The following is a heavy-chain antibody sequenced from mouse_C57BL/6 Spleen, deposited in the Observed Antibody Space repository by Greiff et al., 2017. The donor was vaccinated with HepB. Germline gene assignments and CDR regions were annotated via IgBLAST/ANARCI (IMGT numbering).Heavy chain of an antibody. CDR2: INPGSGGT. CDR3: AREVVALYYAMDY. Sequence: VHLVESGAELVRPGTSVKVSCKASGYAFTNYLIEWVKQRPGQGLEWIGVINPGSGGTNYNEKFKGKATLTADKSSSTAYMQLSSLTSEDSAVYFCAREVVALYYAMDYWGQGTSVTVSS. CDR1: GYAFTNYL. D-gene: IGHD1-1*01. V-gene: IGHV1-54*01. J-gene: IGHJ4*01.